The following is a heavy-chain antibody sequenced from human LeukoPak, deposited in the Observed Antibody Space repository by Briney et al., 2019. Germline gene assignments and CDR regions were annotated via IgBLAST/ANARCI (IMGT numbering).Heavy chain of an antibody. Sequence: SETLSLTCTVSGGSISSYYWSWIRQPPGKGLEWIGYIYYSGSTTYNPSLKSRVTISVDTSKNQFSLKLSSVTAADTAVYYCARRTPHYYMDVWGKGTTVTVSS. CDR3: ARRTPHYYMDV. CDR1: GGSISSYY. V-gene: IGHV4-59*01. J-gene: IGHJ6*03. CDR2: IYYSGST.